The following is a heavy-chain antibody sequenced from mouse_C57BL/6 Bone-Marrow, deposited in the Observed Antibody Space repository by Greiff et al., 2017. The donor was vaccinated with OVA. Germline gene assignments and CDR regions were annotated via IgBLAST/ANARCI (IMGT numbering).Heavy chain of an antibody. CDR3: ARGRWLRLKGFAY. V-gene: IGHV1-55*01. CDR1: GYTFTSYW. CDR2: IYPGSGST. Sequence: QVQLQQPGAELVKPGASVKMSCKASGYTFTSYWITWVKQRPGQGLEWIGDIYPGSGSTNYNEKFKSKATLTVDTSSSTAYMQLSSLTSEDSAVYYCARGRWLRLKGFAYWGQGTLVTVSA. J-gene: IGHJ3*01. D-gene: IGHD2-2*01.